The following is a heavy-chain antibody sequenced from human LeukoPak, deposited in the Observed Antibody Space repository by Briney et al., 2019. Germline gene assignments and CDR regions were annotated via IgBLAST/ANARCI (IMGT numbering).Heavy chain of an antibody. CDR2: IYSAGST. J-gene: IGHJ4*02. CDR3: ARHESAVGALFY. D-gene: IGHD1-26*01. Sequence: KPSETLSLTCTVSGVSISPFYWSWIRQPPGKGLEWIGYIYSAGSTNSNPSLKSRITISVDTSRNEFSLRLTSVTAADTAVYYCARHESAVGALFYWGQGSLVTVSS. CDR1: GVSISPFY. V-gene: IGHV4-59*08.